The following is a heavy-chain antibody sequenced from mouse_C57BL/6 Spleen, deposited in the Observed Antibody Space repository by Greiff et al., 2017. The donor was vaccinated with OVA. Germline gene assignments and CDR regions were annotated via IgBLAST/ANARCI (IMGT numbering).Heavy chain of an antibody. D-gene: IGHD1-1*01. CDR3: AREAKPGTLFAY. J-gene: IGHJ3*01. CDR2: INPGSGGT. CDR1: GYAFTNYL. V-gene: IGHV1-54*01. Sequence: VKLLESGAELVRPGTSVKVSCKASGYAFTNYLIEWVKQRPGQGLEWIGVINPGSGGTNYNEKFKGKATLTADKSSSPAYMQLSSLTSEDSAVYFCAREAKPGTLFAYWGQGTLVTVSA.